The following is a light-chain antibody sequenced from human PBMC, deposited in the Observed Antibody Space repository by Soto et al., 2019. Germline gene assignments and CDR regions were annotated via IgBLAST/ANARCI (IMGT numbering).Light chain of an antibody. CDR2: AAS. CDR3: QQANSFQLT. V-gene: IGKV1-12*01. J-gene: IGKJ4*01. Sequence: DIQMTQSPSSVSASVGDRVTITCRASQAINTWLAWYQQKPGKAPKLLVYAASTLQSGVPSRFSGSGSGTDFTLTISSLQPEDFATYSCQQANSFQLTFGGGTRVEIK. CDR1: QAINTW.